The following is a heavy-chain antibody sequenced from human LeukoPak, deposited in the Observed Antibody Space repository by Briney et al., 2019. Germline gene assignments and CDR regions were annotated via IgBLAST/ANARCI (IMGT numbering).Heavy chain of an antibody. J-gene: IGHJ4*02. CDR3: ARHVGSSGWVDY. CDR2: IYYSGST. D-gene: IGHD6-19*01. V-gene: IGHV4-39*01. CDR1: GVSISSSSYY. Sequence: SETLSLTCTVSGVSISSSSYYWGWIRQPPGKGLEWIGSIYYSGSTYYNPSLKSRVTISVDTSKDQFSLKLSSVTAADTAVYYCARHVGSSGWVDYWGQGTLVTVSS.